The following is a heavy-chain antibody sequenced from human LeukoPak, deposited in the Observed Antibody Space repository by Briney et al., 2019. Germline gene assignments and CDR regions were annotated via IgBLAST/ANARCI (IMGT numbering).Heavy chain of an antibody. CDR1: GFTFSSYW. CDR2: IKQDGSEK. V-gene: IGHV3-7*04. D-gene: IGHD2-2*02. J-gene: IGHJ4*02. CDR3: ARAYQLLYHHPFDY. Sequence: TGGSLRLSCAASGFTFSSYWMSWVRQAPGKGLEWVANIKQDGSEKYYVDSVKGRFTTSRDNAKNSLYLQMNSLRAEDTAVYYCARAYQLLYHHPFDYWGQGTLVTVSS.